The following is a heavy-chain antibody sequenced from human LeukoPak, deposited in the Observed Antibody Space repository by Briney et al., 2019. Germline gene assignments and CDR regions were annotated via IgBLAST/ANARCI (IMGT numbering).Heavy chain of an antibody. CDR1: GFTFDDYA. CDR2: ISGDGGST. V-gene: IGHV3-43*02. D-gene: IGHD6-13*01. CDR3: AKKAATYQTAAGDYYYYYGMDV. J-gene: IGHJ6*02. Sequence: GGSLRLSCEASGFTFDDYAMHWVRQAPGKGLEWVSLISGDGGSTYYADSVKGRFTISRDNSENSLYLQMNSLRTEDSALYYCAKKAATYQTAAGDYYYYYGMDVWGQGTTVTVSS.